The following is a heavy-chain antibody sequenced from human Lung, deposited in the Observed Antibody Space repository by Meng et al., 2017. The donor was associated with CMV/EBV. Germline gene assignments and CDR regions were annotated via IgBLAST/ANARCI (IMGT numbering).Heavy chain of an antibody. V-gene: IGHV4-59*01. Sequence: SETLSLXCTVYGGSFSTYYWSWIRQPPGKGLEWIGYIYYSGSTSYNPSLKSRVIISVDTSKNQFSLKLTSVTAADTAVYYCARPMIRGPYDGFTIWGQGTMVTVSS. CDR3: ARPMIRGPYDGFTI. CDR2: IYYSGST. CDR1: GGSFSTYY. D-gene: IGHD3-10*01. J-gene: IGHJ3*02.